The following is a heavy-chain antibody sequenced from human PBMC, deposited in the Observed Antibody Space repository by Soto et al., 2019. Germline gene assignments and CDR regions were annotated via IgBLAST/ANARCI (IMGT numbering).Heavy chain of an antibody. CDR1: GGSISTYY. V-gene: IGHV4-59*01. CDR2: IYYTGST. J-gene: IGHJ4*02. D-gene: IGHD6-19*01. Sequence: PSETLSLTCTVSGGSISTYYWNWVRQPPGKGLEWIGNIYYTGSTNYNPSLKSRVTTSVDTSKNQFSLNLTSVTAADTAVYYCASASVAVTWGPFDYWRQGTLVTVSS. CDR3: ASASVAVTWGPFDY.